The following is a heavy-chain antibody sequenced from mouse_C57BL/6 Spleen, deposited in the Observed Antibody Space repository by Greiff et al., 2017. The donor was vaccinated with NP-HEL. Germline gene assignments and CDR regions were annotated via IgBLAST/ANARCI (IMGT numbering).Heavy chain of an antibody. CDR2: IAPGSGST. CDR1: GYTFTSYW. Sequence: DLVKPGASVKLSCKASGYTFTSYWINWIKQRPGQGLEWIGRIAPGSGSTYYNEMFKGKATLTVDTSSSTAYIQLSSLSSEDSAVYCCARNFFDYWGQGTTLTVSS. CDR3: ARNFFDY. J-gene: IGHJ2*01. V-gene: IGHV1S41*01.